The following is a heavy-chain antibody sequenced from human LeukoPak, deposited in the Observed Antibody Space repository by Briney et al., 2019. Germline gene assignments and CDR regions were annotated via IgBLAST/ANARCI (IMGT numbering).Heavy chain of an antibody. V-gene: IGHV4-39*07. CDR2: IYYSGST. CDR1: GGSISGSSYY. D-gene: IGHD1-26*01. Sequence: SETLSLTCTVSGGSISGSSYYWGWIRQPPGKGLEWIGSIYYSGSTYYNPSLKSRVTISVDTSKNQFSLKLSSVTAADTAVYYCARGRRGGSYSGFDLWGRGTLVTVSS. CDR3: ARGRRGGSYSGFDL. J-gene: IGHJ2*01.